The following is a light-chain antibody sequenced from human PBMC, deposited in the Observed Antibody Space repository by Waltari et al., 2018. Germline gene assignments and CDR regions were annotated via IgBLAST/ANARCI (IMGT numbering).Light chain of an antibody. CDR2: DVS. Sequence: QSALTQPASVSGSPGQSITISCTGTSSDVVGYTYVSWYQQHPGKAPKLMSYDVSTRPSVVSNRFSGSTSGNTASLTISGLQAEDEADYYCSSYTSSSTYVFGTGTKVTVL. J-gene: IGLJ1*01. CDR3: SSYTSSSTYV. CDR1: SSDVVGYTY. V-gene: IGLV2-14*03.